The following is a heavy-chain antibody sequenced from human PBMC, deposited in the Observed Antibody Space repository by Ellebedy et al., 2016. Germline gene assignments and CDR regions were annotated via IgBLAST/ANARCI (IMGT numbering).Heavy chain of an antibody. CDR3: AKDYRVGAAGTRFDP. D-gene: IGHD6-13*01. CDR2: ISYDGTKK. Sequence: GGSLRLSXAASRFTFSSYGMHWVRQVPGKGLEWVAVISYDGTKKYYADSVKGRFTISRDNSENTLYLQMNSLRAEDTAVYYCAKDYRVGAAGTRFDPWGQGTLVTVSS. J-gene: IGHJ5*02. V-gene: IGHV3-30*18. CDR1: RFTFSSYG.